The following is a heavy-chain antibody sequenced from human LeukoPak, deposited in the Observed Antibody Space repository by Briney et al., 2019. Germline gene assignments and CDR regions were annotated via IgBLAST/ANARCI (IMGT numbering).Heavy chain of an antibody. Sequence: PSETLSLTCTVSGGSISSYYWSWIRQPPGKGLEWIGYIYYSGSTNYNPSLKSRVTISVDTSKNQFSLKLSSVTAADTAVYYCARGRYYDFWSGYYANWFDPWGQGTLVTVSS. J-gene: IGHJ5*02. D-gene: IGHD3-3*01. CDR3: ARGRYYDFWSGYYANWFDP. V-gene: IGHV4-59*01. CDR1: GGSISSYY. CDR2: IYYSGST.